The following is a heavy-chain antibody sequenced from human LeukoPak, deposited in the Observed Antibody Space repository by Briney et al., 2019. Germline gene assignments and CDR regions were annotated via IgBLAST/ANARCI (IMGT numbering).Heavy chain of an antibody. D-gene: IGHD6-19*01. CDR2: IYYSGST. V-gene: IGHV4-59*08. Sequence: SETLSLTCTVSGGSISSYYWSWIRQPPGKGLEWIGYIYYSGSTNYNPSLKSRVTISVDTSKNQFSLKLSSVTAADTAVYYCVRHSAVAGLDYWGQGTLVTVSS. CDR1: GGSISSYY. CDR3: VRHSAVAGLDY. J-gene: IGHJ4*02.